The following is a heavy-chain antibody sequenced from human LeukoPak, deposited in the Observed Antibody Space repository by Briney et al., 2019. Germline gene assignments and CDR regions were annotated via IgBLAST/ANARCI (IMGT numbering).Heavy chain of an antibody. D-gene: IGHD5-12*01. CDR1: GFTFNNYA. V-gene: IGHV3-30-3*01. Sequence: PGGSLRLSCAASGFTFNNYAMHWVRQAPGKGLEWLAVISYDGSNEYYADSVKGRFTISRDNSKYTLYLQMSSLSVEDTAVYYCARDGRNGYEDDYWGQGTLVTVSS. J-gene: IGHJ4*02. CDR2: ISYDGSNE. CDR3: ARDGRNGYEDDY.